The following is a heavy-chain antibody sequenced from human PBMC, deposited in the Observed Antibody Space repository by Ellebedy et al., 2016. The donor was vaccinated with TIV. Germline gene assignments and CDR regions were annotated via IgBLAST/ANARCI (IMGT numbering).Heavy chain of an antibody. D-gene: IGHD3-16*01. V-gene: IGHV3-48*03. CDR3: ARSYGARTSGP. Sequence: PGGSLRLSCAVSGFTFSSYEMNWVRQAPGKGLEWVSYISGSASVTAYADSVKGRFTTSGDNARTSLYLQMNSRRADDTAMYYCARSYGARTSGPWGQGTLVTVSS. CDR1: GFTFSSYE. CDR2: ISGSASVT. J-gene: IGHJ5*02.